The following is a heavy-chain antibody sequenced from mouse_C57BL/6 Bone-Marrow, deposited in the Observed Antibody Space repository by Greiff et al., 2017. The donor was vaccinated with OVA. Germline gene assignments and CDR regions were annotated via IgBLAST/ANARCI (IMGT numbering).Heavy chain of an antibody. CDR2: IYPGSGNT. D-gene: IGHD2-5*01. CDR3: ARSYSKLEGVAY. CDR1: GYTFTDYY. Sequence: QVQLKESGAELVRPGASVKLSCKASGYTFTDYYINWVKQRPGQGLEWIARIYPGSGNTYYNEKFKGKATLTAEKSSSTAYMQLSSLTSEDSAVYFCARSYSKLEGVAYWGQGTLVTVSA. J-gene: IGHJ3*01. V-gene: IGHV1-76*01.